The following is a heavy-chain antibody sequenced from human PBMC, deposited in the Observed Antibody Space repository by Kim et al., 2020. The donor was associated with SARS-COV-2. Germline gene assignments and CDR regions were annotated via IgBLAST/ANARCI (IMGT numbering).Heavy chain of an antibody. J-gene: IGHJ4*02. CDR3: TRWELQSAPFDY. CDR1: GFIFSDSA. CDR2: IRSKTKTYAT. D-gene: IGHD3-10*01. V-gene: IGHV3-73*01. Sequence: GGSLKLSCAASGFIFSDSAIHWVRQASGKGLEWVGRIRSKTKTYATKYPASVKGRFTISRDDSKNTAYLQMNSLKNEDTAMYYCTRWELQSAPFDYWGQGTLVTVSS.